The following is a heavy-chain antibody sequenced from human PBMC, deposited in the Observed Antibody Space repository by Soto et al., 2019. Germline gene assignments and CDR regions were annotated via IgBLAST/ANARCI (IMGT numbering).Heavy chain of an antibody. CDR2: ISGTGGLT. CDR3: ARESGASMPFSCLDR. CDR1: GMSLTSYA. J-gene: IGHJ2*01. Sequence: EVQLVESGGGLVQPGGSLRLSCTVSGMSLTSYAMSWVRQAPGKGPEWVSAISGTGGLTYYEDSVKGRFTMSRYICKNTLYMQWNSLTAEDTAVYYCARESGASMPFSCLDRWGRSTMVTVSS. V-gene: IGHV3-23*04. D-gene: IGHD2-2*01.